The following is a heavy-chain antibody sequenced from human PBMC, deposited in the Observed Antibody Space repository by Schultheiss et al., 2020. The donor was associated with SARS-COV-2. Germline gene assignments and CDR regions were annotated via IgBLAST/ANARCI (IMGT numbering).Heavy chain of an antibody. D-gene: IGHD6-19*01. Sequence: GGSLRLSCAASGFTFSSYSMNWVRQAPGKGLEWVSSISSSSSYIYYADSVKGRFTISRDNAKNSLYLQMNSLRAEDTAVYYCAREVYSLAVATLYYYYYGMDVWGQGTTVTVSS. CDR1: GFTFSSYS. CDR2: ISSSSSYI. V-gene: IGHV3-21*01. J-gene: IGHJ6*02. CDR3: AREVYSLAVATLYYYYYGMDV.